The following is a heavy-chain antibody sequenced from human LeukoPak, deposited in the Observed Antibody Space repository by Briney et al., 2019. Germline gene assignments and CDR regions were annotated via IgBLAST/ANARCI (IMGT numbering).Heavy chain of an antibody. V-gene: IGHV1-69*05. Sequence: SVKVSCKASGGTFSSYAISWVRQAPGQGLEWMGGIIPIFGTANYAQKFQGRVTITTAESTSPAYMELSSTRSEDRAVYYCASAGEQIGYYFDYWGQGTLVTVSS. J-gene: IGHJ4*02. CDR3: ASAGEQIGYYFDY. D-gene: IGHD4-17*01. CDR1: GGTFSSYA. CDR2: IIPIFGTA.